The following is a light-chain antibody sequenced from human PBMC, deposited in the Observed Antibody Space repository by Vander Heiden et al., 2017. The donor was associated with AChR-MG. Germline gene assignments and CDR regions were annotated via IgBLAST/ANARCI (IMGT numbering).Light chain of an antibody. CDR3: QKYNSVPLT. J-gene: IGKJ1*01. Sequence: IPLTQSPSSQSPSSGDRATITCSTSQCTSSYLAWYQHKPGKVPRLLIYAASTLESGIPARFSGSGSGTDFTLTISRLEPEDVAAYYCQKYNSVPLTFGQGTKVEIK. CDR2: AAS. CDR1: QCTSSY. V-gene: IGKV1-27*01.